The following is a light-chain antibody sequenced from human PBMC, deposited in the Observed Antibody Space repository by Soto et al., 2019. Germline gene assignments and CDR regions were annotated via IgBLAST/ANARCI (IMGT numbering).Light chain of an antibody. CDR2: EVN. CDR3: SSYTSSSTPVV. Sequence: QSALTQPASVSGSPGQSVTISCTGPRSDIGDSNFISWYQHSPGKAPRLLIYEVNNRPSGVSKRFSGSKAGNTASLTISGVQAEDEADYYCSSYTSSSTPVVFGGGTKLTVL. CDR1: RSDIGDSNF. V-gene: IGLV2-14*01. J-gene: IGLJ2*01.